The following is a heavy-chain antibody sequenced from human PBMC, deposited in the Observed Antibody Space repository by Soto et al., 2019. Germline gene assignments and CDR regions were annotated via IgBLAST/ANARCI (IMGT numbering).Heavy chain of an antibody. CDR1: GGSINHDAYY. CDR2: IYYSGST. V-gene: IGHV4-30-4*01. CDR3: ARENLYNNYVTD. Sequence: PSETLSLTCTVSGGSINHDAYYWSWIRQPPGKGLEWIGYIYYSGSTYYNPSLKSRVTISVATSKNQFSLKMSSVTAADTALYFCARENLYNNYVTDWGPGTLVTVSS. D-gene: IGHD4-4*01. J-gene: IGHJ4*02.